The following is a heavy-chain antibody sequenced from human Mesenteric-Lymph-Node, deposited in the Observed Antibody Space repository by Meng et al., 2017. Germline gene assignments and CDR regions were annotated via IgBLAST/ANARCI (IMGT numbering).Heavy chain of an antibody. Sequence: GGSLRLSCAASGFTFSSYAMSWVRQSPGKGREWVAGISGDGRSTYYADSVKGRFTISRDNSKNTLSLQMNSLRAEDTAVYYCAREFLSSSGWFGDYYYYGMDVWGQGTTVTVSS. V-gene: IGHV3-23*01. CDR1: GFTFSSYA. D-gene: IGHD6-19*01. J-gene: IGHJ6*02. CDR2: ISGDGRST. CDR3: AREFLSSSGWFGDYYYYGMDV.